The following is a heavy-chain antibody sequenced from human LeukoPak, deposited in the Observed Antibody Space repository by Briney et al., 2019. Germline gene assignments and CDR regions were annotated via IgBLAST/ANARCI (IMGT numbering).Heavy chain of an antibody. D-gene: IGHD1-14*01. CDR1: GFTFSNYG. Sequence: TGGSLRLSCTTSGFTFSNYGMHWVRQAPGKGLEWVAFIRHDGSNKYYADSVKGRCTISRDNSKKTVYLQMNSLRTEDTAVYYWAKDRWRPGYFDYWGQGTLVTVSS. J-gene: IGHJ4*02. CDR3: AKDRWRPGYFDY. CDR2: IRHDGSNK. V-gene: IGHV3-30*02.